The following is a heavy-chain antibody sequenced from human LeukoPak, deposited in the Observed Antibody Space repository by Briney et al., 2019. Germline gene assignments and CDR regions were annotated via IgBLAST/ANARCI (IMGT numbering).Heavy chain of an antibody. V-gene: IGHV3-21*01. Sequence: GGSLRLSCAASGFTFSSYSMNWVRQAPGKGLEWVSSISSSSSYIYYADSVKGRFTISRDNAKNSLYLQMNSLRAEDTAVYYCASAIVVVVAATEVRDYWGQGTLVTVSS. CDR1: GFTFSSYS. CDR2: ISSSSSYI. D-gene: IGHD2-15*01. CDR3: ASAIVVVVAATEVRDY. J-gene: IGHJ4*02.